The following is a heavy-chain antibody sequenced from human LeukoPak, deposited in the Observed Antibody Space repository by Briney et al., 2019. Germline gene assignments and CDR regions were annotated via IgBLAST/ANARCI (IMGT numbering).Heavy chain of an antibody. CDR1: GGSISSGGYS. CDR3: ARVSGRAHDY. CDR2: IYHSGST. J-gene: IGHJ4*02. V-gene: IGHV4-30-2*01. Sequence: PSETLSLTCAVSGGSISSGGYSWSWLRQPPGTGLEWIGYIYHSGSTYYNPSLKSRVTISVDRSKNQFSLKLSSVTAADTAVYYCARVSGRAHDYWGQGTLVTVSS.